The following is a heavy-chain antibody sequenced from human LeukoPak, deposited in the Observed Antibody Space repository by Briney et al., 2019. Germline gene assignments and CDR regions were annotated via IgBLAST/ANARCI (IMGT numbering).Heavy chain of an antibody. V-gene: IGHV4-59*01. Sequence: PSETLSLTCTVSGGSISSYYWSWIRQPPGKGLEWIGYIYYSGSTNYNPSLKSRVTISLDTSKNQFSLKLSSVTAADTAVYYCARSTLLVPAAAFDYWGQGTLVTVSS. CDR1: GGSISSYY. CDR2: IYYSGST. CDR3: ARSTLLVPAAAFDY. D-gene: IGHD2-2*01. J-gene: IGHJ4*02.